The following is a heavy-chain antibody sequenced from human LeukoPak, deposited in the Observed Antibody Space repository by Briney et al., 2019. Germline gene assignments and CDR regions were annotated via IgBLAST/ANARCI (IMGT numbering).Heavy chain of an antibody. CDR3: ARDGYYYDSSGSMDYYYGMDV. CDR1: GFTFSSYG. V-gene: IGHV3-33*01. J-gene: IGHJ6*02. CDR2: IWYDGSNK. D-gene: IGHD3-22*01. Sequence: GRPLRLSCAASGFTFSSYGMHWVRQAPGKGLEWVAVIWYDGSNKYYADSVKGRFTISRDNSKNTLYLQMNSLRAEDTAVYYCARDGYYYDSSGSMDYYYGMDVWGQGTTVTVSS.